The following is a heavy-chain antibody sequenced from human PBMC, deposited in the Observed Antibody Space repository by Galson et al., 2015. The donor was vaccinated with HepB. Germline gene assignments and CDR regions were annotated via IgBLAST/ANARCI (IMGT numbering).Heavy chain of an antibody. D-gene: IGHD3-22*01. V-gene: IGHV1-18*04. CDR2: ISAYNGNT. J-gene: IGHJ1*01. Sequence: SVKVSCKASGYTFTSYGISWVRQAPGQGLEWIGWISAYNGNTNYAQKLQGRVTMTTDTSTSTAYMELRSLRSDDTAVYYCARERADYYDSSGPIWYFQHWGQGTLVTVSS. CDR3: ARERADYYDSSGPIWYFQH. CDR1: GYTFTSYG.